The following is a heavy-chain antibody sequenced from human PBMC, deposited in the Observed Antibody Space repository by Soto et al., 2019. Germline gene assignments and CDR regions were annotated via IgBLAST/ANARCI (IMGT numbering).Heavy chain of an antibody. D-gene: IGHD5-12*01. V-gene: IGHV3-30*18. CDR2: ISYDGSNK. Sequence: PGGSLRLSCAASGFTFSSYGMHWVRQAPGKGLEWVAVISYDGSNKYYADSVKGRFTISRDNSKNTLYLQMNSLRAEDTAVYYCAKSRTSIRWLQLGLYFDYWGQGTLVTVSS. J-gene: IGHJ4*02. CDR1: GFTFSSYG. CDR3: AKSRTSIRWLQLGLYFDY.